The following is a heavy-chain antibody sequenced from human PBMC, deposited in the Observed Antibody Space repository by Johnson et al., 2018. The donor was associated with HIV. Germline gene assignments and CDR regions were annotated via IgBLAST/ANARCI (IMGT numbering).Heavy chain of an antibody. CDR1: GFTVSSNY. D-gene: IGHD3-22*01. J-gene: IGHJ3*02. Sequence: VQLVESGGGLVQPGGSLRLSCAASGFTVSSNYMSWVRQAPGKGLEWVANIKQDGSEKYYLDSVKGRFTISRDNAKNSLYLQMDSLRAEDTAVYYCARDYYDLLWGYDAFDIWGQGTMVTVSS. CDR2: IKQDGSEK. V-gene: IGHV3-7*03. CDR3: ARDYYDLLWGYDAFDI.